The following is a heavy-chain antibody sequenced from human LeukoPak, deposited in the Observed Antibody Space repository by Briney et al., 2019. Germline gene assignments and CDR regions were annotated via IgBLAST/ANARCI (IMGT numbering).Heavy chain of an antibody. D-gene: IGHD6-13*01. Sequence: GGSLSLSCAASGFTFSSYSMNWVRQAPGKGLEWVSYISSSSTIYYADSVKGRFTISRDNAKNSLYLQMNSLRAEDTAVYYCARATRQQLVPGYYFDYWGQGTLVTVSS. J-gene: IGHJ4*02. CDR3: ARATRQQLVPGYYFDY. CDR2: ISSSSTI. CDR1: GFTFSSYS. V-gene: IGHV3-48*01.